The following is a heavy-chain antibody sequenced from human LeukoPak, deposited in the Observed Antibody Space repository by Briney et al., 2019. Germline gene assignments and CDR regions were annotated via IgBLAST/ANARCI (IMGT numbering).Heavy chain of an antibody. V-gene: IGHV1-18*01. CDR2: ISAYNGNT. J-gene: IGHJ4*02. Sequence: ASVKVSCKASGYTFTSYGISWVRQAPGQGLEWMGWISAYNGNTTYAQKLQGRVTMTTDTSTSTAYMELRSLRSDDTAVYYCARDPRSNYGDYVDYWGQGTLVTVSS. CDR3: ARDPRSNYGDYVDY. CDR1: GYTFTSYG. D-gene: IGHD4-11*01.